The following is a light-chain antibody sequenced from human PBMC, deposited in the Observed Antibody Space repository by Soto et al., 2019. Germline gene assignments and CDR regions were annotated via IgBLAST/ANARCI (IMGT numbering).Light chain of an antibody. CDR1: QSVGTD. CDR2: DAS. CDR3: QQRSSWPT. Sequence: EIVLTQSPATLSLSPGERATLSCRASQSVGTDLAWYQQKSGQAPRLLIYDASNRATGIPARFSGRGSGTDFTLTISSLEPDDFAVYYCQQRSSWPTFGQGTTLEI. V-gene: IGKV3-11*01. J-gene: IGKJ2*01.